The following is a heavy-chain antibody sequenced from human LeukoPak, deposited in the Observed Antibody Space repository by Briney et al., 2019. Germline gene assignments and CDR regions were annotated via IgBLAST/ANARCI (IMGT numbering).Heavy chain of an antibody. CDR3: AAEYCGGGFCYTRHSGHDY. CDR2: ISYDGSSE. V-gene: IGHV3-30*05. D-gene: IGHD2-15*01. CDR1: GFTFSSYS. Sequence: GGSLRLSCAASGFTFSSYSMNWVRQAPGKGLEWVTVISYDGSSEYYADSVKGRFTISRDSSRNTLYLQMNSLRAEGTALYYCAAEYCGGGFCYTRHSGHDYWGQGTLVTVSS. J-gene: IGHJ4*02.